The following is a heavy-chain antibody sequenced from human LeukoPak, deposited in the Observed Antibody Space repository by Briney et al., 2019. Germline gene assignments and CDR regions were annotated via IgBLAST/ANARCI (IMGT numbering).Heavy chain of an antibody. V-gene: IGHV3-23*01. CDR1: GFTFSSYA. J-gene: IGHJ6*03. CDR2: ISGSGSSS. D-gene: IGHD5/OR15-5a*01. CDR3: ARVPSVYYYYMDV. Sequence: PGGSLRLSCAASGFTFSSYAMSWVRQAPGKGLEYISAISGSGSSSYNADSVKGRVTISRDNSKNTLSLQMNSLTVEDTAVYYCARVPSVYYYYMDVWGKGTTVTVSS.